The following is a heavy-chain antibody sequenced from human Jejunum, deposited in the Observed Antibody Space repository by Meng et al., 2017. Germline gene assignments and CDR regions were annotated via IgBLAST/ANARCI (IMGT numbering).Heavy chain of an antibody. D-gene: IGHD1-26*01. CDR2: TRNKANSYTT. CDR1: VFSFSSYP. V-gene: IGHV3-72*01. CDR3: ARDGRSGSYFDS. Sequence: VARGGGVSQPGRSLRLSCTASVFSFSSYPMNWVRQAPGKGLEWVGRTRNKANSYTTDYAASVKGRFTISRDDSKNSLYLQMNSLKTEDTAVYYCARDGRSGSYFDSWGQGTLLTVSS. J-gene: IGHJ4*02.